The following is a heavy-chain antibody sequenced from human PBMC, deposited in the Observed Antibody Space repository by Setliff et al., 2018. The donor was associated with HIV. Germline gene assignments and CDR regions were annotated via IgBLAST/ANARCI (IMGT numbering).Heavy chain of an antibody. D-gene: IGHD2-2*01. CDR2: IHYTGRT. CDR3: ARVIPAGVPANWFDP. V-gene: IGHV4-39*02. CDR1: GGSITGSPYF. J-gene: IGHJ5*02. Sequence: SETLSLTCTVSGGSITGSPYFWGWIRRPPLKGLEWIASIHYTGRTYYNPSLKSRVSTSVDPSKNHLSLKLTSVTAADTAVYYCARVIPAGVPANWFDPWGHGTLVTAPQ.